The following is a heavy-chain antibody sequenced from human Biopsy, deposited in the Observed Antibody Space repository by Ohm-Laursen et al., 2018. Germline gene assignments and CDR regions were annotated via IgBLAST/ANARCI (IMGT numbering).Heavy chain of an antibody. D-gene: IGHD3-10*01. V-gene: IGHV3-15*01. CDR3: AKAPCTQFGSGACHDPFDK. CDR2: IKSKTGGGTI. Sequence: SLRLSCSASGFPFTNAWMSWVRQAPGKGLEWVGRIKSKTGGGTIDYAASVKGRFSISRDDSKNTLYLQMNSLRADDTAVYHCAKAPCTQFGSGACHDPFDKWGQGTTVTVSS. CDR1: GFPFTNAW. J-gene: IGHJ3*02.